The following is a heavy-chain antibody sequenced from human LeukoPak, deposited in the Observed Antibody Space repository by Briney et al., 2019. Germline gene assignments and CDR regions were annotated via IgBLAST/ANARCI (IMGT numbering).Heavy chain of an antibody. CDR1: GFTFSSYG. V-gene: IGHV3-30*02. Sequence: GGSLRFSCAASGFTFSSYGMHWVRQAPGKGLEWVAFIRYDGSNKYYADSVKGRFTISRDNSKNTLYLQMNSLRAEDTAVYYCAKDRRVYSSSPGYYFDYWGQGTLVTVSS. CDR3: AKDRRVYSSSPGYYFDY. CDR2: IRYDGSNK. J-gene: IGHJ4*02. D-gene: IGHD6-6*01.